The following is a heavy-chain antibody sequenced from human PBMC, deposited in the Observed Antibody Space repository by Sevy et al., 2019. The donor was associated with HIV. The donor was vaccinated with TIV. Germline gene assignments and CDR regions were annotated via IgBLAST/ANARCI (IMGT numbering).Heavy chain of an antibody. V-gene: IGHV3-30-3*01. CDR1: GFNFSTYA. CDR2: ISYDGSSK. CDR3: TRDAGYSTGWYPSDY. D-gene: IGHD6-19*01. J-gene: IGHJ4*02. Sequence: GGSLRLSCSVSGFNFSTYAMHWVRQAPGKGLEWVALISYDGSSKYYADSVKGRLTISRDNSKNTLYLQMSSLRPDDTAVYYCTRDAGYSTGWYPSDYWGQGTLVTVSS.